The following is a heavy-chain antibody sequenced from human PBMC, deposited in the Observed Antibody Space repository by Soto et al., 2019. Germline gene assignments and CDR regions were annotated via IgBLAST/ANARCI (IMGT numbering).Heavy chain of an antibody. D-gene: IGHD2-8*01. V-gene: IGHV3-23*01. CDR2: ISGSGGST. CDR1: GFTFSSYA. Sequence: GGSLRLSCAASGFTFSSYAMSWVRQAPGKGLEWVSAISGSGGSTYYADSVKGRFTISRDNSKNTLYLQMNSLRAEDTAVYYCANTPPYCTNGVCYTKYYFDYWGQRTLVTVSS. CDR3: ANTPPYCTNGVCYTKYYFDY. J-gene: IGHJ4*02.